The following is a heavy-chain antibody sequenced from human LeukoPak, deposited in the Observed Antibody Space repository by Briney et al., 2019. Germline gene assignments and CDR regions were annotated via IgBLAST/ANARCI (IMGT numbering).Heavy chain of an antibody. CDR2: IIPIFGTA. CDR1: GGTFSSYA. CDR3: ARPTNTAMAPTYYYYGMDV. Sequence: ASVKVSCKASGGTFSSYAISWVRQAPGQGLEWMGGIIPIFGTANYAQKFQGRVTITADESTSTAYMELSSLRSEDTAVYYCARPTNTAMAPTYYYYGMDVWGQGTTVTVSS. D-gene: IGHD5-18*01. J-gene: IGHJ6*02. V-gene: IGHV1-69*13.